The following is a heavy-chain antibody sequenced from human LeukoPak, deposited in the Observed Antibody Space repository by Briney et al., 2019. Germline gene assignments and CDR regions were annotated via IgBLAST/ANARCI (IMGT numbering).Heavy chain of an antibody. J-gene: IGHJ4*02. Sequence: GGSLRLSCAASGFTFSSYAMSWVRQAPGKGLEWVSAISGSGGSTYYADSVKGRFTISRDNSKNTLYLQMNSLRAEDTAVYYCAKTLPVVGARTYFDYWAQEPLVTVP. CDR1: GFTFSSYA. V-gene: IGHV3-23*01. D-gene: IGHD1-26*01. CDR3: AKTLPVVGARTYFDY. CDR2: ISGSGGST.